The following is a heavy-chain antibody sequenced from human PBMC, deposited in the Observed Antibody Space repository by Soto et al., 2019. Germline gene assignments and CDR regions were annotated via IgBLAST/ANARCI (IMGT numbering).Heavy chain of an antibody. D-gene: IGHD6-19*01. CDR1: GGSISSGGYS. J-gene: IGHJ4*02. Sequence: QLQLQESGSGLVKPSQTLSLTCAVSGGSISSGGYSWSWIRQPPGKGLEWIGYIYHSGSTYYNPSVKSRVTLSVDRSTNQFSLKLSSVTAADTAVYYCARAGGLGAVAVDYWGQGTLVSVSS. CDR3: ARAGGLGAVAVDY. V-gene: IGHV4-30-2*01. CDR2: IYHSGST.